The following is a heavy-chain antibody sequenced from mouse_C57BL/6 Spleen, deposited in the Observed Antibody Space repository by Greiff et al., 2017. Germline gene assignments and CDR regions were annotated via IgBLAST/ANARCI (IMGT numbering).Heavy chain of an antibody. D-gene: IGHD1-1*01. J-gene: IGHJ1*03. CDR2: IYPGSGNT. CDR3: ARSADYYGSSYWYCDV. Sequence: QVQLQQSGPELVKPGASVKISCKASGYTFTDYYINWVKQRPGQGLEWIGWIYPGSGNTKYNEKFKGKATLTVDTSSSTAYMQLSSLTSEDSAVYFCARSADYYGSSYWYCDVWGTGTTVTVSS. CDR1: GYTFTDYY. V-gene: IGHV1-84*01.